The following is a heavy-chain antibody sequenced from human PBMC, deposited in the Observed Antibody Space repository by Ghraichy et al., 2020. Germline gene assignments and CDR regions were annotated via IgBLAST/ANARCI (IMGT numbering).Heavy chain of an antibody. V-gene: IGHV1-69*13. CDR3: ARGYCSGGSCRGYYFDY. Sequence: SVKVSCKASGGTFSSYAISWVRQAPGQGLEWMGGIIPIFGTANYAQKFQGRVTITADESTSTAYMELSSLRSEDTAVYYCARGYCSGGSCRGYYFDYWGQGTLVTVSS. D-gene: IGHD2-15*01. CDR2: IIPIFGTA. CDR1: GGTFSSYA. J-gene: IGHJ4*02.